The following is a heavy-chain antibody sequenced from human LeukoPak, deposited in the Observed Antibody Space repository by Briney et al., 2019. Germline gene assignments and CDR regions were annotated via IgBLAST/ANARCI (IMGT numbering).Heavy chain of an antibody. CDR2: IYYSGST. CDR3: ARAGGSSWYWFDP. CDR1: GGSISSYY. D-gene: IGHD6-13*01. J-gene: IGHJ5*02. V-gene: IGHV4-59*01. Sequence: SETLSPTCTVSGGSISSYYWSWIRQPPGKGLEWIGYIYYSGSTNYNPSLKSRVTISVDTSKNQFSLKLSSVTAADTAVYYCARAGGSSWYWFDPWGQGTLVTVSS.